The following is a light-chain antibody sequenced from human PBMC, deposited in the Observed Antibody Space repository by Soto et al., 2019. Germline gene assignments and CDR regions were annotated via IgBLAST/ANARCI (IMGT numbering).Light chain of an antibody. J-gene: IGKJ5*01. V-gene: IGKV1-39*01. CDR1: QTVRRY. Sequence: DTQMTQSPSSLSASVGDRVTITCRASQTVRRYLNWYQQKPGKAPTLLIYAASTLASAVPPRFSGAGSETEFTLTIIGLHHDDFATYYCQQTFRTPLTFGQGTRLE. CDR3: QQTFRTPLT. CDR2: AAS.